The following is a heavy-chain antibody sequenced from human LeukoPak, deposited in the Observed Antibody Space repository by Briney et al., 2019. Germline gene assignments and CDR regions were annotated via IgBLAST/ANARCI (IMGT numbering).Heavy chain of an antibody. Sequence: SETLSLTCTVSGGSISSGDYYWSWIRQPPGKGLEWIGYMYYSGNTYYNPSLKSRVSMSVDTSKNQFSLKLSSVTAADTAVYYCARVGRSYGSGTYLDYWGQGTLVTVSS. V-gene: IGHV4-30-4*01. CDR2: MYYSGNT. J-gene: IGHJ4*02. D-gene: IGHD3-10*01. CDR3: ARVGRSYGSGTYLDY. CDR1: GGSISSGDYY.